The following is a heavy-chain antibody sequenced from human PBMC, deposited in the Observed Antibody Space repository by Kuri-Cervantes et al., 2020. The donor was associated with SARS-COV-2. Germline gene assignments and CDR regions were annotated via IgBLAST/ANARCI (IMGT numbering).Heavy chain of an antibody. V-gene: IGHV3-11*04. CDR3: AKRYQDTIFGVVIDYYYMDV. Sequence: GESLKISCAASGFIFIDYHMTWIRQAPGKGLQWISYISSGGTRIYYADSVKGRFTISRDNSKNTLYLQMNSLRAEDTAVYYCAKRYQDTIFGVVIDYYYMDVWGKGTTVTVSS. CDR2: ISSGGTRI. CDR1: GFIFIDYH. D-gene: IGHD3-3*01. J-gene: IGHJ6*03.